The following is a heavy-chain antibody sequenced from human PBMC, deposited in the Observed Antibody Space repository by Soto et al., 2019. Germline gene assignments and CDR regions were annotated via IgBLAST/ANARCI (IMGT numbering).Heavy chain of an antibody. J-gene: IGHJ3*02. CDR1: GYTFTSYG. Sequence: QVPLVQSGAEVKKPGASVKFSCKASGYTFTSYGITWVRQAPGQGLEWMGWISAYNGNTNYAQKLQGRVTMSTNTSTSTAYMELRSLRSDDTAVYYCARDRNFLSWDNHDAFDIWGQGTMVAVSS. CDR3: ARDRNFLSWDNHDAFDI. CDR2: ISAYNGNT. V-gene: IGHV1-18*01. D-gene: IGHD3-3*01.